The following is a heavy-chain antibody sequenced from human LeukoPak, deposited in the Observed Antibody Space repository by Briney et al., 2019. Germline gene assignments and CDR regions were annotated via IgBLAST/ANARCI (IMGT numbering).Heavy chain of an antibody. J-gene: IGHJ4*02. D-gene: IGHD1-7*01. Sequence: GGSLRLSCAGSDFSFITYAMSWVRQAPGKGLEWVSTITGRGDATYYADSVKGRFTISRDNAKNSLYLQMNSLRAEDTAVYYCARELPFDYWGQGTLVTVSS. CDR2: ITGRGDAT. CDR1: DFSFITYA. CDR3: ARELPFDY. V-gene: IGHV3-23*01.